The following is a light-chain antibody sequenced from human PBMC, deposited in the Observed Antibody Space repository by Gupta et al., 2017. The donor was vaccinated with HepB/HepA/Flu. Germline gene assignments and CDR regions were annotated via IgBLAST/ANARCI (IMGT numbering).Light chain of an antibody. J-gene: IGKJ4*01. V-gene: IGKV2-28*01. CDR3: MQALQTPLT. CDR1: QSLLHSNGYNY. CDR2: LGS. Sequence: DIVMTQSPLSLPVTPGEPASISCRSSQSLLHSNGYNYLDWYLQKPGQSPQLLIYLGSNRASGVLDRFSGSGPGTDFTLKIRRVEVKNVGVYYCMQALQTPLTFSGGTKVDIK.